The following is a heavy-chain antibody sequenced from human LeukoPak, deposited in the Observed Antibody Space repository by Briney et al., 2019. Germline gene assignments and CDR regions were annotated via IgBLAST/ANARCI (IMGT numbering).Heavy chain of an antibody. J-gene: IGHJ4*02. D-gene: IGHD1-26*01. V-gene: IGHV1-2*06. CDR2: INPNSGGT. CDR3: AVRSYSSPFDY. Sequence: GASVKVSCKASGYTFTGYYMHWVRQAPGQGLEWMGRINPNSGGTNFAQKFQGRVTMARDTSISTAYMELSRLRSDDTAVYYCAVRSYSSPFDYWGQGTLVTVSS. CDR1: GYTFTGYY.